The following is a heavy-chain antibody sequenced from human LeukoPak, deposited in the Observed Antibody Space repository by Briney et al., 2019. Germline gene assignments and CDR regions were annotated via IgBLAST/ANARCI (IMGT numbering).Heavy chain of an antibody. Sequence: GASVKVSCKASGYTFTSYAMHWVRQAPGQRLEWMGWINAGNGNTKYSQKFQGRVTITRDTSASTAYMKLSSLRSGDTAVYYCARDLQWFGELIPGYWGQGTLVTVSS. CDR1: GYTFTSYA. J-gene: IGHJ4*02. V-gene: IGHV1-3*01. D-gene: IGHD3-10*01. CDR3: ARDLQWFGELIPGY. CDR2: INAGNGNT.